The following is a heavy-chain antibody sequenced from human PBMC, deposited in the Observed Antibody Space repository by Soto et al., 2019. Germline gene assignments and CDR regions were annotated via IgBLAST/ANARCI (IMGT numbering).Heavy chain of an antibody. CDR2: ISSSSGST. CDR1: GFTFSNYA. D-gene: IGHD5-12*01. Sequence: EVQLLESGGGLVQPGGSLRLSCAASGFTFSNYAMNWVRQAPGKGLEWVSTISSSSGSTYYADSVKGRFTISRDNSKNVLYLQMNSLRSDDTAVYYCAKVGSERYSGQHSDYWGPGTLVTISS. CDR3: AKVGSERYSGQHSDY. J-gene: IGHJ4*02. V-gene: IGHV3-23*01.